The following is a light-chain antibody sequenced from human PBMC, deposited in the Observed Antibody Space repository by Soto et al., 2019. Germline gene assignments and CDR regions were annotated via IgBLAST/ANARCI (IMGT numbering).Light chain of an antibody. CDR2: DAS. Sequence: DIQMTQSPATLSACVGDRVTITCRASQSISSWLAWYQQKPGKAPKLLIFDASSLESGTPSRFSGRRSGTQFTLTINGLQPDDFATYYCQQYDNYKPLTFGGGTKVDI. V-gene: IGKV1-5*01. CDR3: QQYDNYKPLT. CDR1: QSISSW. J-gene: IGKJ4*01.